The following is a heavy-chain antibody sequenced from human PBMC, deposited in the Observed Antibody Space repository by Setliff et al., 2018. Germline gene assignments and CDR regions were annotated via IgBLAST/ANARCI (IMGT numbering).Heavy chain of an antibody. CDR3: ARVPQEAFYYYDRGNHFDS. Sequence: ASVKVSCKASGYTFSSYGVHWVRQAPGQRLEWMGWINAANGNTKYSQKFQGRVTITRDTSASTVYMELSSLRYEDTAVYYCARVPQEAFYYYDRGNHFDSWGQGTLVTVSS. CDR1: GYTFSSYG. D-gene: IGHD3-22*01. CDR2: INAANGNT. V-gene: IGHV1-3*01. J-gene: IGHJ4*02.